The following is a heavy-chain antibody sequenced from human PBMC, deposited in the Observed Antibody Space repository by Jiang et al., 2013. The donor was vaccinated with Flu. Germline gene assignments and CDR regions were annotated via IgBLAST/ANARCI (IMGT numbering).Heavy chain of an antibody. Sequence: RSLRLSCAASGFTFSSYAMHWVRQAPGKGLEWVAVISYDGSNKYYADSVKGRFTISRDNSKNTLYLQMNSLRAEDTAVYYCARDRTIGYSYGYGAIDYWGQGTLVTVSS. D-gene: IGHD5-18*01. CDR1: GFTFSSYA. J-gene: IGHJ4*02. CDR3: ARDRTIGYSYGYGAIDY. V-gene: IGHV3-30-3*01. CDR2: ISYDGSNK.